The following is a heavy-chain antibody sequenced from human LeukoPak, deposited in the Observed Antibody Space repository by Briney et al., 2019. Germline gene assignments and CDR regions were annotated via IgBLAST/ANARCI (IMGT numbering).Heavy chain of an antibody. CDR3: ARTLGYCSSTRCPYYYYGMDV. CDR1: GGTFSSYA. V-gene: IGHV1-8*02. CDR2: MNPNSGNT. J-gene: IGHJ6*02. D-gene: IGHD2-2*01. Sequence: GASVKVSCKASGGTFSSYAINWVRQATGQGLEWMGWMNPNSGNTGYAQKFQGRVTMTRNTSISTAYMELSSLRSEDTAVYYCARTLGYCSSTRCPYYYYGMDVWGQGTTVTVSS.